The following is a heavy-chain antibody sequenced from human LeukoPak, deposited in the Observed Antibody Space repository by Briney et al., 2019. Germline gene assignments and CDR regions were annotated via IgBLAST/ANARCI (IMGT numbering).Heavy chain of an antibody. Sequence: ASVKVSCKAPGYTFTSYDVNWVRQATGQGLECMGWMNPNSGNTGYAQKFQGRVTMTRDTSISTAYMELSRLRSDDTAVYYCAREKGSGWYHSFDYWGQGTLVTVSS. V-gene: IGHV1-8*02. CDR3: AREKGSGWYHSFDY. D-gene: IGHD6-19*01. J-gene: IGHJ4*02. CDR1: GYTFTSYD. CDR2: MNPNSGNT.